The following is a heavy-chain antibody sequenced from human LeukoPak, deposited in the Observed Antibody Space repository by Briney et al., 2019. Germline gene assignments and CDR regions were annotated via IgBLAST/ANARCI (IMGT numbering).Heavy chain of an antibody. CDR1: GGSISSGDYY. CDR2: IYYSGST. Sequence: SETLSLTCTVSGGSISSGDYYWRWIRQPPGKGLEWIGYIYYSGSTYYNPSLKSRVTISVDTSKNQFSLKLSSVTAADTAVYYCASSGVVVVAATWGQGTLVTVSS. CDR3: ASSGVVVVAAT. V-gene: IGHV4-30-4*01. J-gene: IGHJ5*02. D-gene: IGHD2-15*01.